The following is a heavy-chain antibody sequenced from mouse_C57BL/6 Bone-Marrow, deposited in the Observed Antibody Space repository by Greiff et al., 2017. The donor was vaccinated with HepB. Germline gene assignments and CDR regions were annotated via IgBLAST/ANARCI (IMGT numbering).Heavy chain of an antibody. V-gene: IGHV1-18*01. D-gene: IGHD1-1*01. Sequence: VQLQQSGPELVKPGASVKIPCKASGYTFTDYNMDWVKQSHGKSLEWIGDINPNNGGTIYNQKFKGKATLTVDKSSSTAYMELRSLTSEDTAVYYCARRIYYGSSPWFAYWGQGTLVTVSA. CDR2: INPNNGGT. CDR1: GYTFTDYN. CDR3: ARRIYYGSSPWFAY. J-gene: IGHJ3*01.